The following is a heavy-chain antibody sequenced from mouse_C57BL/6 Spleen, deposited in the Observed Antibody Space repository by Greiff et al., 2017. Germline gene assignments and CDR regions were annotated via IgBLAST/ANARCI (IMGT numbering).Heavy chain of an antibody. CDR3: AYGSSPYWYFDV. D-gene: IGHD1-1*01. CDR1: GYTFTSYT. J-gene: IGHJ1*03. CDR2: INPSSCYT. V-gene: IGHV1-4*01. Sequence: VQLQQSGAELARPGASVKMSCKASGYTFTSYTMHWVKQRPGQGLEWIGYINPSSCYTKYNQKFKDKATLTADKSSSTAYMQLSSLTSEYSAVYYCAYGSSPYWYFDVWGTGTTVTVSS.